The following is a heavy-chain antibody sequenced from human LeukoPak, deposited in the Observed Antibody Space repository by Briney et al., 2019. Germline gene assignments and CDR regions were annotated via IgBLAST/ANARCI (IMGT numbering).Heavy chain of an antibody. V-gene: IGHV4-59*12. CDR2: IYYCWST. Sequence: PSETLSLTCTVSGGSISSDYWCWSRRPPGKGQGWNGYIYYCWSTNNNPSLKSRVTITVDPSKNQFSLKLSSVTAADTAVYYCARTNYCASNSCRYFDYWGQGTLVTVSS. J-gene: IGHJ4*02. D-gene: IGHD2-2*01. CDR1: GGSISSDY. CDR3: ARTNYCASNSCRYFDY.